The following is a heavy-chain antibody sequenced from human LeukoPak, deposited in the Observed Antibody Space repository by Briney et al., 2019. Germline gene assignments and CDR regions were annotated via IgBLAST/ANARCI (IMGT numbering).Heavy chain of an antibody. D-gene: IGHD6-19*01. V-gene: IGHV3-23*01. CDR2: ISGGGGST. J-gene: IGHJ4*02. CDR1: GFTFSSYA. CDR3: SKSASGWPYYFDY. Sequence: QPGGSLRLSCAASGFTFSSYAMTWVRQAPGKGLEWVSGISGGGGSTYYADSVKGRFTVSRDNSKNTLYLQMNSLRAEDTAVYYWSKSASGWPYYFDYWGQGTLVTVSS.